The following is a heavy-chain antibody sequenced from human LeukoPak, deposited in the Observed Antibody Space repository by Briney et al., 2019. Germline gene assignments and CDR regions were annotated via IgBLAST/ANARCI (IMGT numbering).Heavy chain of an antibody. Sequence: GGSLRLSCAASGFTFSSYAMSWVRQAPGKGLEWVSSISSSSSYIYYADSVKGRFTISRDNAKNSLYLQMNSLRAEDTAVYYCARGGPRGYTYWGQGTLVTVSS. J-gene: IGHJ4*02. D-gene: IGHD5-18*01. CDR3: ARGGPRGYTY. CDR1: GFTFSSYA. V-gene: IGHV3-21*06. CDR2: ISSSSSYI.